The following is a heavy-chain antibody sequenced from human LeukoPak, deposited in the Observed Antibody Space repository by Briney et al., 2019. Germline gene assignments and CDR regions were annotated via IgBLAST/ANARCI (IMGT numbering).Heavy chain of an antibody. CDR3: ASLPVDTSMVSDY. CDR2: IIPIVDIP. J-gene: IGHJ4*02. CDR1: GGTFSDYT. D-gene: IGHD5-18*01. V-gene: IGHV1-69*02. Sequence: SVKVSCKASGGTFSDYTINWVRQAPGQGLEWMGRIIPIVDIPNYAQKFQGRVTITADKSTSTAYMELGSLRSEDTAVYYCASLPVDTSMVSDYWGQGTLVTVSS.